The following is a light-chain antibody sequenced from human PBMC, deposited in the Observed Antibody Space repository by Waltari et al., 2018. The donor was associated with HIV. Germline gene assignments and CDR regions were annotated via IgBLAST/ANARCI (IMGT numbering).Light chain of an antibody. CDR1: SSYVGGYNY. Sequence: QSALTQPRSVSGSPGQSVTISCTGTSSYVGGYNYVSWYQQHPGKAPKLMIYDVSKRPSGGPDRFSGSKAGNTASLTISGRQAEDEADYYCCSYAGSYGVVFGGGTKLTVL. CDR2: DVS. CDR3: CSYAGSYGVV. V-gene: IGLV2-11*01. J-gene: IGLJ2*01.